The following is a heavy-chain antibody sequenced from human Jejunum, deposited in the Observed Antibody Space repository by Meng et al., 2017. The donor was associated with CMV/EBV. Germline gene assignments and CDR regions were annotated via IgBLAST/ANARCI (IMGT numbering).Heavy chain of an antibody. J-gene: IGHJ3*01. CDR3: VRAGLWQSEAYDL. D-gene: IGHD6-19*01. CDR1: GGAICSGGAW. Sequence: AGGAICSGGAWRGWGREPGGKGLGWSWHVYYSGTKCETPYLKSRLTISMDTSTNHFSLRLRCVTAADTATYYCVRAGLWQSEAYDLWGRGTMVTVSS. V-gene: IGHV4-30-4*01. CDR2: VYYSGTK.